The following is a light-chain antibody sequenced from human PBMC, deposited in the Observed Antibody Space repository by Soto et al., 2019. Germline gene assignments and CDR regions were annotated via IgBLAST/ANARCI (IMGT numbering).Light chain of an antibody. V-gene: IGKV3-20*01. CDR1: QTVSYNW. CDR2: GAS. Sequence: EIVLTQSPGTLSLSPGERATLSCRASQTVSYNWLAWYQQKPDQAPRLLIYGASSRAGGIPDRFSGSGSGTDFTLTINRLEPEDFAVYYCQQYARSPYTFGQGTRLEIK. CDR3: QQYARSPYT. J-gene: IGKJ2*01.